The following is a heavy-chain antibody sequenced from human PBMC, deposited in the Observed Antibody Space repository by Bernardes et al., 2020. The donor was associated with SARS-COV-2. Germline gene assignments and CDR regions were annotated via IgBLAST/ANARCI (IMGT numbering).Heavy chain of an antibody. J-gene: IGHJ4*02. V-gene: IGHV4-61*01. CDR1: GGSVSSGSYY. Sequence: SETLSVTCTVSGGSVSSGSYYWSWIRQPPGKGLEWIGYIYYSGSTNYNPSLKSRVTISVDTSKNQFSLKLSSVTAADTAVYYCARDQRITIFGVVIEGAFDYWGQGTLVTVSS. CDR2: IYYSGST. D-gene: IGHD3-3*01. CDR3: ARDQRITIFGVVIEGAFDY.